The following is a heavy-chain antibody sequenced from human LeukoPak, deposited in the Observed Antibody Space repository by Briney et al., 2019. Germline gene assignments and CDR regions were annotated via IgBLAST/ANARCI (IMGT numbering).Heavy chain of an antibody. Sequence: ASVKVSCKASGDTFTGYYIHWVRQAPGQGLEWMGWINPKTGGTNYAQIVQGRVTMTRDTSVSTAYMELSRLTSDDTAVYYCAREYQQLKRGNPCYWGQGTLVTVSS. J-gene: IGHJ4*02. CDR3: AREYQQLKRGNPCY. V-gene: IGHV1-2*02. CDR1: GDTFTGYY. CDR2: INPKTGGT. D-gene: IGHD1-26*01.